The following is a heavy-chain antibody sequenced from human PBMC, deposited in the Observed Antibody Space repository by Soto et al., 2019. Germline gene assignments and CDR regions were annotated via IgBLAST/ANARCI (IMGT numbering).Heavy chain of an antibody. CDR1: GFTFSSYA. CDR3: ARVVGATPDY. CDR2: ISYDGSNK. J-gene: IGHJ4*02. Sequence: GGSLRLSCAASGFTFSSYAMHWVRQAPGKGLEWVAVISYDGSNKYYADSVKGRFTISRDNSKNTLYLQMNSLRAEDTAVYYCARVVGATPDYWGQGTLVTVSS. V-gene: IGHV3-30-3*01. D-gene: IGHD1-26*01.